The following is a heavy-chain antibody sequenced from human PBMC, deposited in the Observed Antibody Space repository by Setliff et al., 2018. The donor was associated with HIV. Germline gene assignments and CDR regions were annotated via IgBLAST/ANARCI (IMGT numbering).Heavy chain of an antibody. CDR2: IYHSEYT. D-gene: IGHD3-10*01. V-gene: IGHV4-4*02. Sequence: PSETLSLTCAVSGGSISSDNWWTWVRQAPGKGLEWIGEIYHSEYTNYNPSLKSRVSMSVDKSKNQFSVKLTSVTAADTAVYYCARLSGGMVPNYWGQGTLVTVSS. CDR3: ARLSGGMVPNY. CDR1: GGSISSDNW. J-gene: IGHJ4*02.